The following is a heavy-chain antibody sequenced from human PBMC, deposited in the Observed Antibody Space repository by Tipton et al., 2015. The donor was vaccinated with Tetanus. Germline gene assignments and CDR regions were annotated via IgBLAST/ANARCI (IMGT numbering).Heavy chain of an antibody. V-gene: IGHV3-7*01. Sequence: SLRLSCAASGFTFSSYWMSWVRQAPGKGLEWVANIKQDGSEKYYADSVKGRFTISRDNAKNSLFLQVNSLRAEDTAVYYCAREETRHGYNTFDSWGQRTPITVSS. D-gene: IGHD5-24*01. CDR2: IKQDGSEK. CDR3: AREETRHGYNTFDS. CDR1: GFTFSSYW. J-gene: IGHJ4*02.